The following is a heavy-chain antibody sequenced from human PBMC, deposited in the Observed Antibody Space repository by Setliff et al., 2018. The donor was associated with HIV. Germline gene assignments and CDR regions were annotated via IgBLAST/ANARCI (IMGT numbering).Heavy chain of an antibody. CDR3: ATSAESGFGIHWGVFNI. V-gene: IGHV4-31*01. CDR1: GGSISNGGYY. Sequence: SETLSLTCTVSGGSISNGGYYWSWIRQHPGKGLEWIGDIYYRGNTYYNPSLKSQVVISIDASKNQFSLKLRSVIAADTAVYYCATSAESGFGIHWGVFNIWGQGTRVTVSS. CDR2: IYYRGNT. J-gene: IGHJ3*02. D-gene: IGHD3-10*01.